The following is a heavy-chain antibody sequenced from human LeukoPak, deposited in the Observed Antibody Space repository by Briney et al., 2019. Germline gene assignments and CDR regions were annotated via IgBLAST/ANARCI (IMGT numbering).Heavy chain of an antibody. CDR1: GGSISSYY. CDR3: ARETPYGSGSYPFDY. Sequence: SETLSLTCTVSGGSISSYYWSWIRQSPGKGLECIGYIHYTGSTNYNPSLKSRVTISVETSKNQFSLKLKSVTAADTAVYYCARETPYGSGSYPFDYWGQGILVTVSS. V-gene: IGHV4-59*01. D-gene: IGHD3-10*01. J-gene: IGHJ4*02. CDR2: IHYTGST.